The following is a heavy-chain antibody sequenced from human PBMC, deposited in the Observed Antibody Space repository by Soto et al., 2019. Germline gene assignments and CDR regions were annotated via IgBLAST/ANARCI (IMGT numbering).Heavy chain of an antibody. CDR2: INHSGST. CDR1: GGSFSGYY. Sequence: SETLSLTCAVYGGSFSGYYWSWIRQPPGKGLEWIGEINHSGSTNYNPSLKSRVTISVDTSKNQFSLKLSSVTAADTAVYYCARGPEFKRPKQIYYYYMDVWGKGTTVTVSS. CDR3: ARGPEFKRPKQIYYYYMDV. J-gene: IGHJ6*03. D-gene: IGHD6-6*01. V-gene: IGHV4-34*01.